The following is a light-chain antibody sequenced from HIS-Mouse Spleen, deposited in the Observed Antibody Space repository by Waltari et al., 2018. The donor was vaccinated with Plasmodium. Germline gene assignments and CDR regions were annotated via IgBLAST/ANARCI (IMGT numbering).Light chain of an antibody. V-gene: IGLV1-51*01. CDR3: GTWDSSLSAGVV. CDR1: SSNIGNNY. J-gene: IGLJ2*01. Sequence: QSVLTQPPSVSAAPGQKVTISCSGSSSNIGNNYVSWYQQLPGTAPTLLIHDNNKRPSGIPDRFSGSKSGTSATLGITGLQTGDEADYYCGTWDSSLSAGVVFGGGTKLTVL. CDR2: DNN.